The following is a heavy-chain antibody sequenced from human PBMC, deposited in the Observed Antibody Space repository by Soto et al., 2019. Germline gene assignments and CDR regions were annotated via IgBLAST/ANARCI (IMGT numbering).Heavy chain of an antibody. CDR3: ARDRTASVAGTFGYYYYGMDV. CDR1: GFTFSSYW. CDR2: IKQDGSEK. J-gene: IGHJ6*02. D-gene: IGHD6-19*01. Sequence: PGGSLRLSCAASGFTFSSYWMSWVRQAPGKGLEWVANIKQDGSEKYYVDSVKSRFTISRDNAKNSLYLQMNSLRAEDTAVYYCARDRTASVAGTFGYYYYGMDVWGQGTTVTVSS. V-gene: IGHV3-7*01.